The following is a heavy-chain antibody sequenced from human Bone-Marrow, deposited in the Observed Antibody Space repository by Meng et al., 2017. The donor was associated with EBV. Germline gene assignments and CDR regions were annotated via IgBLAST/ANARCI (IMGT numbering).Heavy chain of an antibody. CDR3: ASSDCSSTSCYPRY. Sequence: QPQLQESGSGRGNPSQTLSLTCAVSGGSISSGGYSWSWIRQPPGKGLEWIGYIYHSGSTYYNPSLKSRVTISVDRSKNQFSLKLSSVTAADTAVYYCASSDCSSTSCYPRYWGQGTLVTVSS. J-gene: IGHJ4*02. CDR1: GGSISSGGYS. D-gene: IGHD2-2*01. CDR2: IYHSGST. V-gene: IGHV4-30-2*01.